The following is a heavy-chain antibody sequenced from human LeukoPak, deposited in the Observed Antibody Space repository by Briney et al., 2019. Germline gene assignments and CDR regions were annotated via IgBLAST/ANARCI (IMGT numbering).Heavy chain of an antibody. D-gene: IGHD3-16*02. CDR2: IYHSGST. CDR3: ARVGITFGGVIVKGPFDY. V-gene: IGHV4-4*02. J-gene: IGHJ4*02. CDR1: GGSISSSNW. Sequence: KSSETLSLTCAVSGGSISSSNWWSWVRQPPGKGLEWIGEIYHSGSTNYNPSLKSRATISVDKSKNQFSLKLSSVTAADTAVYYCARVGITFGGVIVKGPFDYWGQGTLVTVSS.